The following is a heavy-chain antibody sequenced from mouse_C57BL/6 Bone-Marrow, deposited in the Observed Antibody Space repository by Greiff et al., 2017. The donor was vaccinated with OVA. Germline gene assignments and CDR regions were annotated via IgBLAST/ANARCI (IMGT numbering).Heavy chain of an antibody. V-gene: IGHV5-4*01. CDR3: AKDRGGMSRVEGLYYFDY. Sequence: EVMLVESGGGLVKPGGSLKLSCAASGFTFSSYAMSWVRQTPEKRLEWVATISDGGSYTYYPDNVKGRFTIARDNAKNNLYLQMSHLKSEDTAMYYSAKDRGGMSRVEGLYYFDYCGRGTALTVSA. J-gene: IGHJ2*01. CDR2: ISDGGSYT. CDR1: GFTFSSYA. D-gene: IGHD6-2*01.